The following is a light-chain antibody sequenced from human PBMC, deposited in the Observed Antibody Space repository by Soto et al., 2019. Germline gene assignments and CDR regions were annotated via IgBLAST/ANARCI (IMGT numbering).Light chain of an antibody. CDR3: RQYSNWPLT. CDR2: GAS. Sequence: EIVMTQSPVTLSVSPGERATLSCRASQSVTNSDLAWYQHKPCQAPRPLIFGASTSAAGIPARFSGSGSWTEFTLTISSLQSEDFAVYFCRQYSNWPLTFGGGTMVDI. V-gene: IGKV3-15*01. J-gene: IGKJ4*01. CDR1: QSVTNSD.